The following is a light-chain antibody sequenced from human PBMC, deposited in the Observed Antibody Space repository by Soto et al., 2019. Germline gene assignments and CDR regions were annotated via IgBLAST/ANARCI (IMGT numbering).Light chain of an antibody. V-gene: IGLV1-44*01. J-gene: IGLJ1*01. CDR1: SSNIGSNA. CDR3: AAWDGSLNAYG. Sequence: QSVLTQPPSASVTPGQRVTISCSGSSSNIGSNAVNWSQQFPGTSPKLLISTDNQRPSAVPDRFSGSKAATSASQAISGLQYEDEADYCCAAWDGSLNAYGFGTGTKVTLI. CDR2: TDN.